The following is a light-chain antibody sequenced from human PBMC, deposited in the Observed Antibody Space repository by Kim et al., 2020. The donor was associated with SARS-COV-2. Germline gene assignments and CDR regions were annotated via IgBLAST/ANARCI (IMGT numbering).Light chain of an antibody. CDR1: SSNIGRNS. V-gene: IGLV1-44*01. Sequence: QSVLTQPPSASGTPGQRVTISCSGSSSNIGRNSVNWYQQLPGTVPKLLIYRSSQRPSGVPDRFSASKSGPSASLAISGLQSEEEADYYCAAWDSLSSSYVFGSGTKVTVL. CDR3: AAWDSLSSSYV. J-gene: IGLJ1*01. CDR2: RSS.